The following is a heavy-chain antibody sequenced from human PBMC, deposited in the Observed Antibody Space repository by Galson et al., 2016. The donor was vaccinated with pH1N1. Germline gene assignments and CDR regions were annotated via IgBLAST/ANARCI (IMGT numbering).Heavy chain of an antibody. V-gene: IGHV3-7*01. CDR1: RFSFSDYW. Sequence: SLRLSCAGSRFSFSDYWMHWVRQAPGKGLEWVANINQDGSQKYYVDSVRGRFTIPRDNVKNSLYLQMNSLRAEDTAVYYCARAIGASGAFWGQGTLVTVSS. J-gene: IGHJ4*02. CDR2: INQDGSQK. CDR3: ARAIGASGAF. D-gene: IGHD6-13*01.